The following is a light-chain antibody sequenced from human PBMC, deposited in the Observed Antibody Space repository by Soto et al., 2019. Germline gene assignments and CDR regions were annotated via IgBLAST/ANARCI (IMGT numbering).Light chain of an antibody. CDR3: QQRNSWPPIT. CDR1: QSVRTY. Sequence: EIVLTQSPVTLSLSPGERATLSCRASQSVRTYLAWYQVKPGQAPRLLIYDASSRASGVPARFSGSGSGTDFPLTLSSLAPEDFALYYCQQRNSWPPITFGQGTRLEIK. J-gene: IGKJ5*01. CDR2: DAS. V-gene: IGKV3-11*01.